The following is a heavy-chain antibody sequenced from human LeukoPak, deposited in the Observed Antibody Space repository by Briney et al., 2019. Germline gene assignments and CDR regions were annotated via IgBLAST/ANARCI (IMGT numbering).Heavy chain of an antibody. D-gene: IGHD3-16*02. Sequence: GASVEVSCKASGYSFTNYAMNWVRQAPGQGLEWMGWIHPSTGNPTYAQGFTGRFVFSLDTSVSTTYLQISSLKAEDTAVYFCARAFQSLGGLSLPDYWGQGTLLTVSS. J-gene: IGHJ4*02. CDR2: IHPSTGNP. V-gene: IGHV7-4-1*02. CDR3: ARAFQSLGGLSLPDY. CDR1: GYSFTNYA.